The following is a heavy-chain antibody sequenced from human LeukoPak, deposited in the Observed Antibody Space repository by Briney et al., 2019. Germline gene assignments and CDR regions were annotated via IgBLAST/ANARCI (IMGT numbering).Heavy chain of an antibody. CDR3: AAGITMIVVLRY. D-gene: IGHD3-22*01. CDR1: GFTFSNFA. V-gene: IGHV3-23*01. CDR2: ISGSGGDT. Sequence: GGSLRLSCAASGFTFSNFAMSWVRQAPGRGLEWVSVISGSGGDTYYADSVKGRFTISRDNSKNTLYLQMNSLRAEDTAVYYCAAGITMIVVLRYWGQGTLVTVSS. J-gene: IGHJ4*02.